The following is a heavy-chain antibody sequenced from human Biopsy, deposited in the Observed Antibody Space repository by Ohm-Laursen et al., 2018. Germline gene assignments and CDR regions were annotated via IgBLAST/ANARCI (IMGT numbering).Heavy chain of an antibody. J-gene: IGHJ4*02. CDR1: GFNLSAFA. D-gene: IGHD5-12*01. CDR2: IKKKSNNDAT. V-gene: IGHV3-73*01. Sequence: SLRLSCAAPGFNLSAFALHWVRQASGSGLEWVGRIKKKSNNDATAYAESMKGRFSIFRDDSKSTSFLQMNSLKIEDTAVYFCTRSAGYGYDYWGQGILVTVSS. CDR3: TRSAGYGYDY.